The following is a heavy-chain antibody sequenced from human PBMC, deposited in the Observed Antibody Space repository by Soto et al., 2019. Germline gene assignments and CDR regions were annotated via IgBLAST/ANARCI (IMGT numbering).Heavy chain of an antibody. CDR1: SASISGLY. CDR3: ARASQCKSYFGCFAWLDY. V-gene: IGHV4-4*07. J-gene: IGHJ4*02. Sequence: SESLSPTCTVSSASISGLYSAWVRQLASKGREWIGRIYSSGETNYNPSLTGRVIMSLDTSKNQFSLQLTSVTAADTAVYYCARASQCKSYFGCFAWLDYWGQGSLVT. D-gene: IGHD3-9*01. CDR2: IYSSGET.